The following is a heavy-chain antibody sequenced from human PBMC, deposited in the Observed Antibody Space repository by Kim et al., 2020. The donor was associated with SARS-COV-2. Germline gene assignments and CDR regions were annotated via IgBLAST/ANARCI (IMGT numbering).Heavy chain of an antibody. CDR1: GFDFRNNR. CDR3: AKVGYDWSIDY. V-gene: IGHV3-74*01. J-gene: IGHJ4*02. CDR2: IDSDGTTT. D-gene: IGHD3-9*01. Sequence: GGSLRLSCAASGFDFRNNRMYWVRQAPGKGLVWVSGIDSDGTTTNYADSVKGRFIISRDNGKNTLYLQMKSLRAEDTAVYYCAKVGYDWSIDYWGQGTLVTVSS.